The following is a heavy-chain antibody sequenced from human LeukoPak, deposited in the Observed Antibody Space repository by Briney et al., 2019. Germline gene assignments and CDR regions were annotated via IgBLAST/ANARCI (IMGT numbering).Heavy chain of an antibody. CDR3: AKDLGAYGSGSVLNYYYYYGTDV. CDR1: GFTFSSYG. Sequence: PGGSLRLSCAASGFTFSSYGMHWVRQAPGKGLEWVAFIRYDGTRIYYADSVKGRFTISRDNSKNTLYLQMNSLRAEDTAVYYCAKDLGAYGSGSVLNYYYYYGTDVWGQGTTVTVSS. J-gene: IGHJ6*02. V-gene: IGHV3-30*02. D-gene: IGHD3-10*01. CDR2: IRYDGTRI.